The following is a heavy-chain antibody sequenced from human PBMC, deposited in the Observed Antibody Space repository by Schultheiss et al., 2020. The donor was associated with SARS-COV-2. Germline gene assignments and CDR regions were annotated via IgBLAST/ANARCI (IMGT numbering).Heavy chain of an antibody. V-gene: IGHV4-59*08. CDR3: ASSTVTTGYYYYYMDV. D-gene: IGHD4-17*01. Sequence: SETLSLTCAVYGGSFSGYYWSWIRQPPGKGLEWIGYIYYSGSTNYNPSLKSRVTISVDTSKNQFSLKLSSVTAADTAVYYCASSTVTTGYYYYYMDVWGKGTTVTVSS. CDR1: GGSFSGYY. J-gene: IGHJ6*03. CDR2: IYYSGST.